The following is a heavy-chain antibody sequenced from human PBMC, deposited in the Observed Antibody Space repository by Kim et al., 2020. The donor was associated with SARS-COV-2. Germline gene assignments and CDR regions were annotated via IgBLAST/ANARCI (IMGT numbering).Heavy chain of an antibody. CDR1: GFSLSTSGMC. CDR2: IDWDDDK. CDR3: ARIRRNYYGSGSGFDY. J-gene: IGHJ4*02. D-gene: IGHD3-10*01. V-gene: IGHV2-70*01. Sequence: SGPTLVNPTQTLTLTCTFSGFSLSTSGMCVSWIRQPPGKALEWLALIDWDDDKYYSTSLKTRLTISKDTSKNQVVLTMTNMDPVDTATYYCARIRRNYYGSGSGFDYWGQGTLVTVSS.